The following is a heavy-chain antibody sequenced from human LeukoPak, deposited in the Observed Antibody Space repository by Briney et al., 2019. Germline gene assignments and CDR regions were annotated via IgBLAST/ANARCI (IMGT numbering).Heavy chain of an antibody. J-gene: IGHJ4*02. CDR1: GYSFTSYW. V-gene: IGHV5-51*01. D-gene: IGHD2-2*01. Sequence: HGESLKISCKGSGYSFTSYWIGWVRQMPGKGLEWMGIIYPGDSDPRYSPPFQGQVTISADKSISTAYLQWSSLKASDTAMYYCARSMGYCSSTSCYVDYWGQGTLVTVSS. CDR2: IYPGDSDP. CDR3: ARSMGYCSSTSCYVDY.